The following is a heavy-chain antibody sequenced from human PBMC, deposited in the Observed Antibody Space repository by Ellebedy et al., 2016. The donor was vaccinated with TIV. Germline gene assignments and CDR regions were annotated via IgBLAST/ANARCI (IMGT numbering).Heavy chain of an antibody. V-gene: IGHV3-23*01. D-gene: IGHD4-17*01. J-gene: IGHJ6*03. CDR2: ICYSGGNT. CDR1: GFTFSSYA. CDR3: AKDLYGDYLMDV. Sequence: GESLKISCVASGFTFSSYAMSRVRQAPGKGLEWVSTICYSGGNTYCAGSVKGRFTISRDNSKNTLFLQMNSLRAEDTAVYYCAKDLYGDYLMDVWGKGTTVTVSS.